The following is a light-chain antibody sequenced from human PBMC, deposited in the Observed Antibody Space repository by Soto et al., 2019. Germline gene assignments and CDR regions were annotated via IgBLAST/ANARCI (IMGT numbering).Light chain of an antibody. CDR3: QQYYSTPYT. Sequence: DIVMTQSPDSLAVSLGERATINCKSSQRVLYSSNNKNYLAWYQQKPGQPPKLLIYWASTRESGVPDRFSGSGSGPDFTRTISSLQAEDVAVYYCQQYYSTPYTFGQGTKLEIK. V-gene: IGKV4-1*01. CDR2: WAS. J-gene: IGKJ2*01. CDR1: QRVLYSSNNKNY.